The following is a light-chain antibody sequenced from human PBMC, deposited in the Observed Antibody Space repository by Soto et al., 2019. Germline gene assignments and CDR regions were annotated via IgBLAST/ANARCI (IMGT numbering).Light chain of an antibody. CDR3: QQYKNWPPMFT. CDR2: DAS. J-gene: IGKJ2*01. Sequence: EIVMTQSPATLSVSPGERVTLSCRASQSVSSNLTWYQQKPGQAPRLLIYDASTRATGISARFSGSGSGTEFTLPISRLQSEDFAVYYCQQYKNWPPMFTFGQGTKLEI. V-gene: IGKV3-15*01. CDR1: QSVSSN.